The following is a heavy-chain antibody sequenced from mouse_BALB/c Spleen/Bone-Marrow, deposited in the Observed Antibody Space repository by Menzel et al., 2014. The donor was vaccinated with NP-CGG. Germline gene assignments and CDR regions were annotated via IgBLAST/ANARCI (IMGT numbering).Heavy chain of an antibody. CDR3: ARVGSTMITTAFAY. J-gene: IGHJ3*01. D-gene: IGHD2-4*01. CDR2: ILPGSGST. Sequence: VQLQQSGAELMKPGASVKISCKATGYTFSRNWMEWVKQRPGHGLEWIGEILPGSGSTNYNEKFKGKATFTADTSSNTANMQLSSLTSEDSGVYYCARVGSTMITTAFAYWGQGTLVTVSA. CDR1: GYTFSRNW. V-gene: IGHV1-9*01.